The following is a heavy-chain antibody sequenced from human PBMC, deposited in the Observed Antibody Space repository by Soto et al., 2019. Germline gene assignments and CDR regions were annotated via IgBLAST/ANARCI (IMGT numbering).Heavy chain of an antibody. CDR2: IYYSGST. J-gene: IGHJ4*02. D-gene: IGHD2-2*03. Sequence: SETLSLTCTVSGGSISSYYWSWIRQPPGKELEWIGYIYYSGSTKYSPSLKSRVSMSVDTSKNHFSLKLISVTTADTAVYFCAREGNLGRWIQPLDSWGQGTLVTVSS. CDR3: AREGNLGRWIQPLDS. CDR1: GGSISSYY. V-gene: IGHV4-59*01.